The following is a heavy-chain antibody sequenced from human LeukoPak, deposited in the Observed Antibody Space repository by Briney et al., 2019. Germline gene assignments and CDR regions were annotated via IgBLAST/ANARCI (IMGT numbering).Heavy chain of an antibody. D-gene: IGHD4-11*01. CDR1: GGSISSYY. Sequence: PSETLSLTCTVSGGSISSYYWGWIRQPPGKGLEWIGYIYYSGSTNYNPSLKSRVTISVDTSKNQFSLKLSSVTAADTAVYYCARVGGEADYTTGFDYWGQGTLVTVSS. V-gene: IGHV4-59*01. CDR3: ARVGGEADYTTGFDY. J-gene: IGHJ4*02. CDR2: IYYSGST.